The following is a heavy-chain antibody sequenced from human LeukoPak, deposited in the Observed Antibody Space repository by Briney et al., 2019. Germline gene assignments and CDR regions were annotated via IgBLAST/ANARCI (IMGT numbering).Heavy chain of an antibody. CDR2: IHASGPT. CDR3: ARHDAGIAARPFDN. D-gene: IGHD6-6*01. V-gene: IGHV4-4*09. Sequence: KPSETLSLTCAVYGGSFSGYYWSWIRQPPGKGLEWIAYIHASGPTNYNPSLKSRITISVDTSKNQFSLKLSSVTAADTAVYYCARHDAGIAARPFDNWGQGTLVTVSS. CDR1: GGSFSGYY. J-gene: IGHJ4*02.